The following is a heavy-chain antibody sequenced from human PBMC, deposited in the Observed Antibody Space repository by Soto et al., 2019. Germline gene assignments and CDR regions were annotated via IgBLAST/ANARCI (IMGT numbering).Heavy chain of an antibody. CDR1: GFTFSSYS. CDR3: ASGIAVAIMGPGY. Sequence: EVQLVESGGGLVKPGGSLRLSCAASGFTFSSYSMNWVRQAPGKGLEWVSSISSSSSYIYYADSVKGRFTISRDNAKNSLYRQMNSLRAEDTAVYYCASGIAVAIMGPGYWGQGTLVTVSS. J-gene: IGHJ4*02. D-gene: IGHD6-19*01. CDR2: ISSSSSYI. V-gene: IGHV3-21*01.